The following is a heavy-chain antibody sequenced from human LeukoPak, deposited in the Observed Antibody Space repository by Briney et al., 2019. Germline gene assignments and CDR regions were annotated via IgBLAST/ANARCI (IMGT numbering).Heavy chain of an antibody. CDR2: IYYSGST. D-gene: IGHD6-6*01. CDR3: AKYSSSSRAVFY. CDR1: GGSISSSSYY. J-gene: IGHJ4*02. V-gene: IGHV4-39*07. Sequence: SETLSLTCTVSGGSISSSSYYWGWIRQPPGKGLEWIGSIYYSGSTNYNPSLKSRVTISVDKSKNQFSLKLSSVTAADTAVYYCAKYSSSSRAVFYWGQGTLVTVSS.